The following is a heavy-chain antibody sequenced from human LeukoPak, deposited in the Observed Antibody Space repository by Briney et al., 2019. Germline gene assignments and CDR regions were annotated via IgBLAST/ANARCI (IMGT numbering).Heavy chain of an antibody. V-gene: IGHV3-53*01. Sequence: PGGSLRLSCTASGFTVSNNYMSWVRQAPGKGLEWVSISYSDTNTNYADSVKGRFTISRDNSKNTLYLQMNSLRAEDTAVYYCADTPLEYSSSSPGYFQHWGQGTLVTVSS. CDR1: GFTVSNNY. J-gene: IGHJ1*01. CDR2: SYSDTNT. D-gene: IGHD6-6*01. CDR3: ADTPLEYSSSSPGYFQH.